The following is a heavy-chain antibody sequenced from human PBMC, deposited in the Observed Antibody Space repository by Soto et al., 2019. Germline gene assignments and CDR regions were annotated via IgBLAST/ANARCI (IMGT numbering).Heavy chain of an antibody. D-gene: IGHD6-13*01. Sequence: QVQLVQSGAEVKKPGASVKVSCKASGYTFTSYDINWVRQATGQGLEWMGWMNPNSGNTGYAQKFQGSVTMTRNTSRSTAYMELSSLRSEDTAVYYCARETSSSWEVFDYWGQGTLVTVSS. CDR2: MNPNSGNT. V-gene: IGHV1-8*01. CDR3: ARETSSSWEVFDY. J-gene: IGHJ4*02. CDR1: GYTFTSYD.